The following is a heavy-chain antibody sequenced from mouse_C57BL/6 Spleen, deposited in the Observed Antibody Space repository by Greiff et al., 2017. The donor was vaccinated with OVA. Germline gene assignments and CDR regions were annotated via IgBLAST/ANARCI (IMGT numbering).Heavy chain of an antibody. CDR2: INPNNGGT. V-gene: IGHV1-26*01. D-gene: IGHD4-1*02. J-gene: IGHJ2*01. CDR3: INFYFDY. CDR1: GYTFTDSY. Sequence: VQLQQSGPELVKPGASVKISCKASGYTFTDSYMTCLKPRPLTILALIGDINPNNGGTSYNQKFKGKATLTVDKSSSTAYMELRSLTSEDSAVYYCINFYFDYWGQGTTLTVSS.